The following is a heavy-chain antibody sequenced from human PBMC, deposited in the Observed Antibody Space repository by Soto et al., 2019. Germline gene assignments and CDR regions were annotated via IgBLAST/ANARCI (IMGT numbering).Heavy chain of an antibody. CDR3: TIGSWSGEVFDI. CDR2: INPGNGNR. V-gene: IGHV1-3*01. J-gene: IGHJ3*02. CDR1: GYKFSSYA. D-gene: IGHD2-21*01. Sequence: ASVKVSCKASGYKFSSYAIHWVRQAPGQGLEWMGRINPGNGNRKYAQRFQDRVTITADKSTDTVHMELSSLRSEDTALYYCTIGSWSGEVFDIWGQGTMVTVSS.